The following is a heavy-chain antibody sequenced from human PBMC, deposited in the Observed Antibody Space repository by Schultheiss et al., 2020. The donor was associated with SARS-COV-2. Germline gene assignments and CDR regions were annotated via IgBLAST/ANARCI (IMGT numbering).Heavy chain of an antibody. CDR1: GFIFSSYA. D-gene: IGHD3-10*01. Sequence: GGSLRLSCAASGFIFSSYAMHWVRQAPGKGLEWVAVISYDGSNKYYADSVKGRFTISRDNSKNTLYLQMNSLRAEDTAVYYCARAGYYGSGSYYNDDYYYYYGMDVWGQGTTVTVSS. J-gene: IGHJ6*02. V-gene: IGHV3-30*01. CDR3: ARAGYYGSGSYYNDDYYYYYGMDV. CDR2: ISYDGSNK.